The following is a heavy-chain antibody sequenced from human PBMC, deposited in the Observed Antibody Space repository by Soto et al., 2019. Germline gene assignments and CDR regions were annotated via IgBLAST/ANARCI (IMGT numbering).Heavy chain of an antibody. D-gene: IGHD3-22*01. Sequence: QVQLVESGGGVVQPGRSLRLSCAASGFTFSSYAMHWVRQAPGKGLEWVAVISYDGSNKYYADSVKGRFTISRDSSKNTLYLQMNSLRAEDTAVYYCAREPEDYYDSSGYGWYFDYWGQGTLVTVSS. J-gene: IGHJ4*02. CDR1: GFTFSSYA. CDR3: AREPEDYYDSSGYGWYFDY. CDR2: ISYDGSNK. V-gene: IGHV3-30-3*01.